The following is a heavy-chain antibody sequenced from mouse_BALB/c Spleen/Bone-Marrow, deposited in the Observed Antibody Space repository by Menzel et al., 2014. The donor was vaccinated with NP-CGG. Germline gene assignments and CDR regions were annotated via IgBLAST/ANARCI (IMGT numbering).Heavy chain of an antibody. CDR2: ISSGGSNT. Sequence: DVKLVESGGVLVKPGGSLKLSCAASGFTFSTYAMSWVSQSPEKRLEWVAEISSGGSNTYYPDTVTGRFTISRDKAKNTLYLEMSSVRSEDTAMYYCARDGYGSSDWGQGTLVTVSA. D-gene: IGHD1-1*01. J-gene: IGHJ3*01. CDR1: GFTFSTYA. CDR3: ARDGYGSSD. V-gene: IGHV5-9-4*01.